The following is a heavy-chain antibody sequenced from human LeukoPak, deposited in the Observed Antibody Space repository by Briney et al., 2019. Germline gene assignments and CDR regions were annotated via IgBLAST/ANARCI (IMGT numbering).Heavy chain of an antibody. J-gene: IGHJ6*03. CDR3: AKAVAAAGTYYYYMDV. D-gene: IGHD6-13*01. V-gene: IGHV3-30*18. Sequence: GRSLRLSCAASGFTFTNYGMHWVRQAPGKGLEWVAFISNDGSNKYYADSVKGRFTISRDNSKNTLYLQMNSLRAEDTAVYYCAKAVAAAGTYYYYMDVWGKGTTVTISS. CDR1: GFTFTNYG. CDR2: ISNDGSNK.